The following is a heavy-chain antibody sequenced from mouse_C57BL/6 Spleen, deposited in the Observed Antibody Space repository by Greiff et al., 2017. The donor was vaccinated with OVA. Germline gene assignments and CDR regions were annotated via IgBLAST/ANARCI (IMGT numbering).Heavy chain of an antibody. CDR1: GFTFSDYY. V-gene: IGHV5-16*01. CDR2: INYDGSST. Sequence: EVQRVESEGGLVQPGSSMKLSCTASGFTFSDYYMAWVRQVPEKGLEWVANINYDGSSTYYLDSLKSRFIISGDNAKNILYLQMSSLKSEDTATYYCGRDRGYAGYFDVWGTGTTVTVSS. J-gene: IGHJ1*03. CDR3: GRDRGYAGYFDV. D-gene: IGHD2-2*01.